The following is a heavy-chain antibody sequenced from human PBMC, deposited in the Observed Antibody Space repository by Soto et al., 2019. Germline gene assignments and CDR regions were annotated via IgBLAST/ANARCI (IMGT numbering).Heavy chain of an antibody. CDR1: GYSFATSG. J-gene: IGHJ5*02. D-gene: IGHD3-22*01. CDR3: ARACHYYDSSSYAA. Sequence: QDKLVQSGTEVKKPGASMKVSCKASGYSFATSGISWVRQAPGQGLEWKGWISAYNGNTNYDQKLQDRIIMTTDTSTSTAYLELRSLRSDDTAVYYCARACHYYDSSSYAAWGQGTLVTVSS. CDR2: ISAYNGNT. V-gene: IGHV1-18*01.